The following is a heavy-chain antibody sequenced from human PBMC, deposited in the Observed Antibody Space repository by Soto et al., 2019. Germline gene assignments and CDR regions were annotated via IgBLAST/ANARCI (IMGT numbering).Heavy chain of an antibody. CDR1: GGTFSSYT. D-gene: IGHD6-19*01. CDR3: ARKESSGWYHWFDP. CDR2: IIPILGIA. V-gene: IGHV1-69*02. Sequence: ASVKVSCKASGGTFSSYTISWVRQAPGQGLEWMGRIIPILGIANYAQKFQGRVTITADKSTSTAYMELSSLRSEDTAVYYCARKESSGWYHWFDPWGQGTLVTVSS. J-gene: IGHJ5*02.